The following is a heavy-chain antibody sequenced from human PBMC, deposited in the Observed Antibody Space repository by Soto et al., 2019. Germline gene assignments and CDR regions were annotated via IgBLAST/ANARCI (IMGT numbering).Heavy chain of an antibody. CDR3: ASRSSGWYFDY. J-gene: IGHJ4*02. D-gene: IGHD6-19*01. CDR1: GFTFSNYA. CDR2: ISGSGGST. V-gene: IGHV3-23*01. Sequence: EVQLLESGGGLVQPGGSLRLSCAASGFTFSNYAMYWVRQAPGEGLEWVSVISGSGGSTYYADSVKGRFTISRDNSKNTLYLQMNSLRAEDTAVYYCASRSSGWYFDYWGQGTLVTVSS.